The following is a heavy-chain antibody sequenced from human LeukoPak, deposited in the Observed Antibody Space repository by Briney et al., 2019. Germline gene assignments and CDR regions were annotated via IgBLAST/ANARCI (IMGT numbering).Heavy chain of an antibody. Sequence: GSSVKVSCKASGGTFSSYAISWVRQAPGQGLEWMGWINPNSGGTNYAQKFQGRVTMTRDTSISTAYMELSRLRSDDTAVYYCARDRIVGATDAFDIWGQGTMVTVSS. CDR3: ARDRIVGATDAFDI. CDR1: GGTFSSYA. D-gene: IGHD1-26*01. J-gene: IGHJ3*02. CDR2: INPNSGGT. V-gene: IGHV1-2*02.